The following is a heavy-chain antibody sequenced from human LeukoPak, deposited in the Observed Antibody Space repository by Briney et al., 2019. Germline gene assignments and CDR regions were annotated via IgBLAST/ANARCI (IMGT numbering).Heavy chain of an antibody. Sequence: TGGSLRLSCAASGFTFSSYSMNWVRQAPGKGLEWVSSISSSSSYIYYADSVKGRFTISRDNAKNSLYLQMNSLRAEDTAVYYCARVGNWNRGYYYYMDVWGKGTTVTVSS. D-gene: IGHD1-1*01. CDR2: ISSSSSYI. J-gene: IGHJ6*03. V-gene: IGHV3-21*01. CDR3: ARVGNWNRGYYYYMDV. CDR1: GFTFSSYS.